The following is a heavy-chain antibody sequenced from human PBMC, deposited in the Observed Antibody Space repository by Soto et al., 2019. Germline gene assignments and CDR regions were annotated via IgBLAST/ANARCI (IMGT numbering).Heavy chain of an antibody. V-gene: IGHV3-15*01. D-gene: IGHD3-22*01. J-gene: IGHJ4*02. CDR2: IKSKNDGGTK. CDR1: GFTFSNAG. Sequence: GGSLRLSCAASGFTFSNAGMSWVRQAPGKGLEWVGRIKSKNDGGTKDYAAPVKGRFTISRDDSKNTLYLQMISLKTEDTAVYYRTTDTNYDSSVSGETALDYWGQGTLVTVSS. CDR3: TTDTNYDSSVSGETALDY.